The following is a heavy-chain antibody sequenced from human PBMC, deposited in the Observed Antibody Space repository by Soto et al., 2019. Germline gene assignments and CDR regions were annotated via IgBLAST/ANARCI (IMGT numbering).Heavy chain of an antibody. V-gene: IGHV1-69*05. CDR2: IIPIFGPI. D-gene: IGHD2-2*01. CDR1: GGTFDSNA. CDR3: AREGFTLGPGLVGGAFHI. J-gene: IGHJ3*02. Sequence: QVQLVQSGTEVRKPGSSVKVSCKSSGGTFDSNAISWVRLAPGEALEWTGGIIPIFGPITNAQKFQDRVTITTGEPANLVCTELSSLSPGDTAIYYCAREGFTLGPGLVGGAFHIWGQATVITVSS.